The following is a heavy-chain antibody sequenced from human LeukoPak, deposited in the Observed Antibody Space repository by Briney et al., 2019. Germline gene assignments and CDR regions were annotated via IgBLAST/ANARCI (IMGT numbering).Heavy chain of an antibody. CDR2: IYPGDSDT. D-gene: IGHD6-6*01. V-gene: IGHV5-51*01. Sequence: GESLKISCKGSGYSFTSYWIGWVPQMPGKGLEWMGVIYPGDSDTRYSPSFQGQVPISAAKSISTAYLQWSSLKASAPAMYYCARHYSSSSEGRNYYYYYYYMDVWGKGTTVTVSS. J-gene: IGHJ6*03. CDR3: ARHYSSSSEGRNYYYYYYYMDV. CDR1: GYSFTSYW.